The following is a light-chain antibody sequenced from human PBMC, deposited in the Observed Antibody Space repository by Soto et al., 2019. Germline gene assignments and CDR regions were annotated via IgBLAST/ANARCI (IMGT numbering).Light chain of an antibody. CDR1: QSVLYSSNNKNY. J-gene: IGKJ2*01. CDR3: QQYYNTPYT. Sequence: DIVMTQSPDSLAVSLGERATIYCKSSQSVLYSSNNKNYLAWYQQKPGQPPKLLIFWASTRESRVPDRFSGSGSGTDFTLTISSLQAEDVAVYYCQQYYNTPYTFGQGTKLEIK. V-gene: IGKV4-1*01. CDR2: WAS.